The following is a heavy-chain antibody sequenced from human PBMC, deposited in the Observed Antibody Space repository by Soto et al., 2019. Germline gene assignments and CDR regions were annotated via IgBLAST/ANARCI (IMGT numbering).Heavy chain of an antibody. CDR3: ARAHSDYGDYVDY. V-gene: IGHV1-8*01. CDR1: GYTFTSYD. CDR2: MNPNSGNT. D-gene: IGHD4-17*01. Sequence: ASVEVSCKASGYTFTSYDINWVRQATGQGLEWMGWMNPNSGNTGYAQKFQGRVTMTRNTSISTAYMELSSLRPEDTAVYYCARAHSDYGDYVDYWGQGTLVTVSS. J-gene: IGHJ4*02.